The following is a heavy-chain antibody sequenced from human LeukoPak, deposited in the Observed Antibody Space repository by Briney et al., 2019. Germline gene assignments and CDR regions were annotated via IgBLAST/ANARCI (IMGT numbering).Heavy chain of an antibody. CDR3: AKVMLHYDILTGYSRDY. J-gene: IGHJ4*02. CDR1: GGSISTSNYY. V-gene: IGHV3-23*01. D-gene: IGHD3-9*01. CDR2: ISGRGGST. Sequence: ETLSLTCTVSGGSISTSNYYWGWIRQPPGKGLDWVSAISGRGGSTYYADSVKGRFTISRDNSKNTLYLQMNSLRAEDTAVYYCAKVMLHYDILTGYSRDYWGQGTLVTVSS.